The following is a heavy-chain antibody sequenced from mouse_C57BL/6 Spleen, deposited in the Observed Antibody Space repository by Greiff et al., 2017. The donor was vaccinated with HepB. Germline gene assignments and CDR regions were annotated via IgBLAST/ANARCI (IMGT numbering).Heavy chain of an antibody. V-gene: IGHV14-4*01. D-gene: IGHD1-1*01. Sequence: VQLKQSGAELVRPGASVKLSCTASGFNIKDDYMHWVKQRPEQGLEWIGWIDPENGDTEYASKFQGKATITADTSSNTAYLQLSSLTSEDTAVYYCTPPVIADGGGWFADWGQGTLVTVSA. CDR1: GFNIKDDY. J-gene: IGHJ3*01. CDR2: IDPENGDT. CDR3: TPPVIADGGGWFAD.